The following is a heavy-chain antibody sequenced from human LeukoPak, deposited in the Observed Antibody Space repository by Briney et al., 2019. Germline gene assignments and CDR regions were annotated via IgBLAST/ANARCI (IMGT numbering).Heavy chain of an antibody. J-gene: IGHJ4*02. V-gene: IGHV3-23*01. Sequence: GGSLRLSCAASGXTFXSYXXSWXXXXXXXGLEWVSAISGSGGSKYYADSVKGRFTISRGNSKNTLYLQMNSLRAEDTAVYYCAKNGIAAAAPFDYWGQGTLVTVSS. CDR3: AKNGIAAAAPFDY. D-gene: IGHD6-13*01. CDR1: GXTFXSYX. CDR2: ISGSGGSK.